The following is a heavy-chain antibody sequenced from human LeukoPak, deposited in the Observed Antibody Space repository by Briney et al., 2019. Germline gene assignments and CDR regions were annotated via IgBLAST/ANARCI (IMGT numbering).Heavy chain of an antibody. D-gene: IGHD6-13*01. CDR2: IYYSGST. V-gene: IGHV4-59*01. Sequence: SETLSLTCTVSGGSISSYYWSWIRQPPGKGLEWIGYIYYSGSTNYNPSLKSRVTISVDTSKNQFSLKLSSVTAADTAVYYCARATSGYSSSWYSGGIEHYFDYWGQGTLVTVSS. CDR1: GGSISSYY. CDR3: ARATSGYSSSWYSGGIEHYFDY. J-gene: IGHJ4*02.